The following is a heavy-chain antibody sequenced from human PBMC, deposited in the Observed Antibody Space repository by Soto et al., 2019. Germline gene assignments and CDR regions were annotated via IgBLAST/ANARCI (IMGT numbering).Heavy chain of an antibody. CDR3: ARVSSSKLNASDI. Sequence: EVQLVESGGGLVQPGGSLRLSCAASGFTFSSDWMSWVRQAPGKGLEWVACINQDGSEKYYVDSVKGRFTISRDTAKNSLYLQMNSLRAEDTAVYYCARVSSSKLNASDIWGQGTMVTVSS. J-gene: IGHJ3*02. CDR1: GFTFSSDW. D-gene: IGHD6-13*01. V-gene: IGHV3-7*01. CDR2: INQDGSEK.